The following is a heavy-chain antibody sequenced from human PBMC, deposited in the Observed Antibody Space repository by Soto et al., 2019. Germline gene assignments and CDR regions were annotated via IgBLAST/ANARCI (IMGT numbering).Heavy chain of an antibody. J-gene: IGHJ3*02. Sequence: ASVKVSCKASGYTFTSYAMHWVRQAPGQRLEWMGWINAGNGNTKYSQKFQGRVTITRDTSASTAYMELSSLRSEDTAVYYCASYSTDSGSYYPDDAFDIWGQGTRVTVSS. CDR1: GYTFTSYA. V-gene: IGHV1-3*01. CDR3: ASYSTDSGSYYPDDAFDI. CDR2: INAGNGNT. D-gene: IGHD1-26*01.